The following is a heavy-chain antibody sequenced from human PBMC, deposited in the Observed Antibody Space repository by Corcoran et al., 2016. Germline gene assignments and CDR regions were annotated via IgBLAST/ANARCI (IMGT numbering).Heavy chain of an antibody. CDR1: GGSFSGYY. V-gene: IGHV4-34*01. CDR2: INHSGST. D-gene: IGHD3-22*01. J-gene: IGHJ4*02. CDR3: ARRGSSGYYPAPFDY. Sequence: QVQLQQWGAGLLKPSETLSLTCAVYGGSFSGYYWSWIRQPPGKGLEWIGEINHSGSTNYNPSLKSRVTISVDTSKNQFSLKLSSVTAADTAGYYCARRGSSGYYPAPFDYWGQGTLVTGSS.